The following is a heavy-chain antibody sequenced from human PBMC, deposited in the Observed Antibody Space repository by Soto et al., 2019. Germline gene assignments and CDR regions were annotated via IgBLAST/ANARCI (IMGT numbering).Heavy chain of an antibody. V-gene: IGHV3-9*01. CDR2: ISWNSGSI. Sequence: EVQLVESGGGLVQPGRSLRLSCAASGFTFDDYAMHWVRQAPGKGLEWVSGISWNSGSIGYADSVKGRFTISRDNAKNSLYLQMNSLSAEDTALYYCAKDKGRQQLYLLGYWGQGTLVTVSS. CDR1: GFTFDDYA. CDR3: AKDKGRQQLYLLGY. D-gene: IGHD6-13*01. J-gene: IGHJ4*02.